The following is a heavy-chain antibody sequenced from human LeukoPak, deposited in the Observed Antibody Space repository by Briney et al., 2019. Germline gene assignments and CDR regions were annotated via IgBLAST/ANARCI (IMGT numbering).Heavy chain of an antibody. J-gene: IGHJ4*02. CDR3: ARGTWGFDS. CDR1: GFTFSSYA. Sequence: GGSLRLSCAASGFTFSSYAMTWVRQAPGKGLEWVSRIYSDGSSTNYADSVKGRFTISRDYAKNTLHLQMDSLRVEDTALYYCARGTWGFDSWGQGTLVTVSS. D-gene: IGHD3-16*01. CDR2: IYSDGSST. V-gene: IGHV3-74*01.